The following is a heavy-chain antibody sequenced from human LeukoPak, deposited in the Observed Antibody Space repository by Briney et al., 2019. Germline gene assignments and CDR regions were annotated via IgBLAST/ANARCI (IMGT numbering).Heavy chain of an antibody. CDR3: ARDLPSTGITIFGVVIQGRSWFDP. V-gene: IGHV1-46*01. CDR1: GYTSTGYY. J-gene: IGHJ5*02. D-gene: IGHD3-3*01. Sequence: ASVKVSCKASGYTSTGYYMHWVRQAPGQGLEWMGIINPSGGSTSYAQKFQGRVTMTRDMSTSTVYMELSSLRSEDTAVYYCARDLPSTGITIFGVVIQGRSWFDPWGQETLVTVSS. CDR2: INPSGGST.